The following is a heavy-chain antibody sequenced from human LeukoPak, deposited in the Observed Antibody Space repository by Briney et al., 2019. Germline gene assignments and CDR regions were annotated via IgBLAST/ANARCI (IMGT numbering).Heavy chain of an antibody. CDR2: INPSGGST. CDR3: ARASRGSYFDY. V-gene: IGHV1-46*01. J-gene: IGHJ4*02. D-gene: IGHD1-26*01. Sequence: GVSVKVSCKASGYTFTSYDINWVRQATGQGLEWMGIINPSGGSTSYAQKFQGRVTMTRDTSTSTVYMELSSLRSEDTAVYYCARASRGSYFDYWGQGTLVTVSS. CDR1: GYTFTSYD.